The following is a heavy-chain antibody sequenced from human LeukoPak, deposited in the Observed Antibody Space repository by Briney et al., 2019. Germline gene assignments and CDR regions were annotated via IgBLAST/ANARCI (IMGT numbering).Heavy chain of an antibody. D-gene: IGHD1-26*01. J-gene: IGHJ5*02. CDR3: ARDNSVGDNAWWFDP. CDR1: GYAFAAYY. Sequence: ASVKVSCKASGYAFAAYYVHWVRQAPGLGLEWMGWINPNSGGTNYAQKFQGRVTMTRDTSISTAFMELSSLRSDDTAVYYCARDNSVGDNAWWFDPWGQGTLVTVSS. V-gene: IGHV1-2*02. CDR2: INPNSGGT.